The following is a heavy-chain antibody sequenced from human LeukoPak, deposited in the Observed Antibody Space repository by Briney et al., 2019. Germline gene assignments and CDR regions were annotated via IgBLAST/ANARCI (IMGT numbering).Heavy chain of an antibody. Sequence: ASVKVSCKASGYTFSAYGITWVRQAPGQGLEWMAWTSGTGYNTDYTQRFQGRVSVTTDTSTITAYLEVRSLRSEDTAIYYCARSQCPDSTSCYYFFYFDFWGKGTPVTAS. CDR3: ARSQCPDSTSCYYFFYFDF. V-gene: IGHV1-18*01. CDR1: GYTFSAYG. J-gene: IGHJ4*02. D-gene: IGHD2-2*01. CDR2: TSGTGYNT.